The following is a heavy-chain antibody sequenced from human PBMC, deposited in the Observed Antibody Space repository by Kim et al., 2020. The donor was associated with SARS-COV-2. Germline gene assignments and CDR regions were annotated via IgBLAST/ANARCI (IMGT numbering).Heavy chain of an antibody. CDR3: ARVIAVGRGWFDP. Sequence: YAQTSKGRVTITADESPSPAYMKRSSLRSEATAVYYCARVIAVGRGWFDPWGQGTLVTVSS. D-gene: IGHD6-19*01. V-gene: IGHV1-69*01. J-gene: IGHJ5*02.